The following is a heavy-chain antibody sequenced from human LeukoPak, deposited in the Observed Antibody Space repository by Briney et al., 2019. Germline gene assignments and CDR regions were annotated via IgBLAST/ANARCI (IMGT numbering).Heavy chain of an antibody. D-gene: IGHD3-9*01. J-gene: IGHJ4*02. V-gene: IGHV3-23*01. CDR2: ISGSGGST. CDR3: AKDQTTPPDFLTGYPFDY. Sequence: KGLEWVSAISGSGGSTYYADSVKGRFTISRDNSKNTMYLQMNSLRAEDTAVYYCAKDQTTPPDFLTGYPFDYWGQGTLVTVSS.